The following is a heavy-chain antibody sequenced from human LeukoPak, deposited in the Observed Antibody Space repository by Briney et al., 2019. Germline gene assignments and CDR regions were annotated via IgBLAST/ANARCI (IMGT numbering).Heavy chain of an antibody. CDR1: GGSISSYY. V-gene: IGHV4-59*08. Sequence: SETLSLTCTVSGGSISSYYWSWIRQSPGKGLEWIGYIYYSGSTNYNPSLKSRVTISVDTSKNQFSLKLSSVTAADTAVYYCARQELVRASDAFDIWGQGTMVTVSS. CDR2: IYYSGST. CDR3: ARQELVRASDAFDI. D-gene: IGHD6-6*01. J-gene: IGHJ3*02.